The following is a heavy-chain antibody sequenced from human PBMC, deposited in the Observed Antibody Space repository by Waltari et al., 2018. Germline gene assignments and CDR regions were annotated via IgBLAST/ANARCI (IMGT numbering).Heavy chain of an antibody. Sequence: QVQLLESGGGVVQPGRSLGLSCASPGLPFRTLRIPGARQPPGTGLEWVAVISYDGSYKYDGDSVKGRFTISRDNSKNTLFLQMNSLRAEDTAVYYCAKAGGPSTYCSTSSCTNWFDLWGLGALVSVSS. D-gene: IGHD2-15*01. CDR1: GLPFRTLR. J-gene: IGHJ5*02. CDR2: ISYDGSYK. V-gene: IGHV3-30*18. CDR3: AKAGGPSTYCSTSSCTNWFDL.